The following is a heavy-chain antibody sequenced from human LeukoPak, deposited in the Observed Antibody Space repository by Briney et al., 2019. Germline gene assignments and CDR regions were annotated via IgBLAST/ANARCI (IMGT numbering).Heavy chain of an antibody. V-gene: IGHV4-39*01. D-gene: IGHD6-13*01. CDR1: GGSIYSTYY. CDR2: MYYSGNA. J-gene: IGHJ4*02. CDR3: ARLVMRLRAFDY. Sequence: SGTLSLTCTVSGGSIYSTYYWGWIRQPPGKGLEWIGSMYYSGNAYYNPSLKSRVTISVDTSNNQFSLKLSSVTAADTAVYYCARLVMRLRAFDYWGQGTLVTVSS.